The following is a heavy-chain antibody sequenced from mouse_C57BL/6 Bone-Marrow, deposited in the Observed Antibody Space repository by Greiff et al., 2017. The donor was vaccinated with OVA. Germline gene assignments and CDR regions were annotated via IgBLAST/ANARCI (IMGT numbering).Heavy chain of an antibody. CDR1: GYSFTGYY. CDR3: ARWCDYDVGDYAMDY. V-gene: IGHV1-42*01. D-gene: IGHD2-4*01. CDR2: INPSTGGT. J-gene: IGHJ4*01. Sequence: EVQLQESGPELVKPGASVKISCKASGYSFTGYYMNWVKQSPEKSLEWIGEINPSTGGTTYNQKFKAKATLTVDKSSSTAYMQLKSLTSEDAAVYYCARWCDYDVGDYAMDYWGQGTSVTVSS.